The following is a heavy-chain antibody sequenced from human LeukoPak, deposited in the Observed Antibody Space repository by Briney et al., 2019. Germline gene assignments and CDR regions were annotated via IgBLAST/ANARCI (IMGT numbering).Heavy chain of an antibody. CDR3: ARASPLLRYFDWWRTRLPGGGENDY. J-gene: IGHJ4*02. CDR1: GYTFTSYD. CDR2: MNPNSGNT. Sequence: ASVKVSCKASGYTFTSYDINWVRQATGQGLEWMGWMNPNSGNTGYAQKFQGRVTMTRNTSISTAYMEPSSLRSEDTAVYYCARASPLLRYFDWWRTRLPGGGENDYWGQGTLVTVSS. D-gene: IGHD3-9*01. V-gene: IGHV1-8*01.